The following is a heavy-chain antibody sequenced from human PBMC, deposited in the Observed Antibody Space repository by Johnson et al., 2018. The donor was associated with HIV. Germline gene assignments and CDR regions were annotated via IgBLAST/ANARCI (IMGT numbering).Heavy chain of an antibody. CDR3: AKREWGSIFGVDDAFDI. D-gene: IGHD3-3*01. CDR1: GFTFSNYG. V-gene: IGHV3-23*04. CDR2: ISGSGDTI. Sequence: VQLVESGGGVVQPGRSLRLSCAASGFTFSNYGMHWVRRAPGKGLEWVSAISGSGDTIYYADSVKGRFSISRDNSNNTLYLQMNSLRAEDTAVYYCAKREWGSIFGVDDAFDIWGQGTMVTVSS. J-gene: IGHJ3*02.